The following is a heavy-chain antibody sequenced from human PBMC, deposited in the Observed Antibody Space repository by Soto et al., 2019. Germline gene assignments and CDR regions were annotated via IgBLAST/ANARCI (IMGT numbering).Heavy chain of an antibody. CDR3: AREKSRGYYYDY. Sequence: QVQLVQSRTEVKKPGASVKVSCKASGCTFTSYDINWVRQATGQGLEWMGWMNPNSGNTAYAQKFQGRVTMTRNTSISTAYMELSSLRSEDTAVYYCAREKSRGYYYDYWGQGTLVTVSS. CDR1: GCTFTSYD. V-gene: IGHV1-8*01. CDR2: MNPNSGNT. D-gene: IGHD3-22*01. J-gene: IGHJ4*02.